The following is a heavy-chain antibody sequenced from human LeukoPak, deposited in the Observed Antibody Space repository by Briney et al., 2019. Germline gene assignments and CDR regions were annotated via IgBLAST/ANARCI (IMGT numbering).Heavy chain of an antibody. V-gene: IGHV1-18*01. D-gene: IGHD3-10*01. Sequence: ASVKVSCKASGYTFASYGISWVRQAPGQGLEWMGWISANDGNTDYPQKLQGRVTMTTDTSTSTAYMELRSLRSDDTAVYYCARESHVTREDYWGQGTLVTVSS. CDR2: ISANDGNT. CDR1: GYTFASYG. J-gene: IGHJ4*02. CDR3: ARESHVTREDY.